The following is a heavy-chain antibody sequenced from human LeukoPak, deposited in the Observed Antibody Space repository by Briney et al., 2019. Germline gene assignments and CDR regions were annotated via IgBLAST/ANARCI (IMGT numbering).Heavy chain of an antibody. J-gene: IGHJ4*02. CDR2: IYTSGST. V-gene: IGHV4-61*02. CDR3: ARDNYYDSSGWYY. D-gene: IGHD3-22*01. Sequence: SQTLSLTCTVSGGSISSGSYYWSWIRQPAGKGLEWIGRIYTSGSTNYSPSLKSRVTISVDTSKNQFSLKLSSVTAADTAVYYCARDNYYDSSGWYYWGQGTLVTVSS. CDR1: GGSISSGSYY.